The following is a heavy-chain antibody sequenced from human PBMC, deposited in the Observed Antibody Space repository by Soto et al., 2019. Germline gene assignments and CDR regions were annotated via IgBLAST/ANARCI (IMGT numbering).Heavy chain of an antibody. CDR1: GFTFSRYG. J-gene: IGHJ5*02. V-gene: IGHV3-33*01. D-gene: IGHD2-15*01. CDR3: AREDCSGGSGYLDP. CDR2: IWYDGSNK. Sequence: QVQLVEAGGGVVQRGRSLRLSCAASGFTFSRYGMHWVRQAPGKGLEWVVVIWYDGSNKYYAESVNGRFTIYRDNSKNYLYMQMNSVRAEDTAVYYCAREDCSGGSGYLDPWGQGTLVTVSS.